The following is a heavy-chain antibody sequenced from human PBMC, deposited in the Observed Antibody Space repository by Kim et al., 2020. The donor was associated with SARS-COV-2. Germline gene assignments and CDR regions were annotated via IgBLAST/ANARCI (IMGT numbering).Heavy chain of an antibody. CDR1: GFTFSAAA. V-gene: IGHV3-73*01. CDR3: TRKGYSSLFDV. D-gene: IGHD3-22*01. J-gene: IGHJ3*01. Sequence: GGSLRLSCVASGFTFSAAAMHWVRQASGKGLEWVGRIRSKANNYATVYTASVKGRFTISRDDSKNTAYLQMNSLKAEDTAVYYCTRKGYSSLFDVWGQGTMVTVSS. CDR2: IRSKANNYAT.